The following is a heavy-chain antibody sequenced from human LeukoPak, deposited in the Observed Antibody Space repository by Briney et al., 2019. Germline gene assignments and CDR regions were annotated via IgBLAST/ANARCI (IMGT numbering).Heavy chain of an antibody. J-gene: IGHJ4*02. V-gene: IGHV3-21*01. CDR2: ISSSSSYI. CDR3: ARAGSSSFDY. Sequence: GGSLRLSCAASGFTFSNYSMHWVRQAPGKGLEWVSSISSSSSYIYYADSVKGRFTISRDNAKNSLYLQMNSLRAEDTAVYYCARAGSSSFDYWGQGTLVTVSS. CDR1: GFTFSNYS. D-gene: IGHD6-6*01.